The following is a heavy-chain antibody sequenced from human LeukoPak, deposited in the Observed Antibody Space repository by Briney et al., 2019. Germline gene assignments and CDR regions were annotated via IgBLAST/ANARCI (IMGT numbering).Heavy chain of an antibody. D-gene: IGHD1-26*01. J-gene: IGHJ4*02. CDR3: ARGTGSYYSLGY. CDR2: INSDGSST. V-gene: IGHV3-74*01. Sequence: PGGSLRLSCAASGFTFSSYWMHWVRQAPGKGLVWVSRINSDGSSTRYADSVKGRFTISRDNAKNTLYLQMDSLRAEDTAMYYCARGTGSYYSLGYWGQGTLVTVSS. CDR1: GFTFSSYW.